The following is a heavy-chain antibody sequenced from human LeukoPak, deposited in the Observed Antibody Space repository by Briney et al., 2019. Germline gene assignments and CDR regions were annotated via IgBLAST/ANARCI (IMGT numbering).Heavy chain of an antibody. V-gene: IGHV3-23*01. Sequence: GGSLRLSCAASGFTFNTYAIYWVSQAPGKGLEWVSGICGSGGCTYYADSVKGRFTISRDNSKNTVYLQMNSLTADDTAVYYCAKTTVGYSSGRYPGWPADCWGQGTLVTVSP. D-gene: IGHD6-19*01. CDR2: ICGSGGCT. CDR3: AKTTVGYSSGRYPGWPADC. CDR1: GFTFNTYA. J-gene: IGHJ4*02.